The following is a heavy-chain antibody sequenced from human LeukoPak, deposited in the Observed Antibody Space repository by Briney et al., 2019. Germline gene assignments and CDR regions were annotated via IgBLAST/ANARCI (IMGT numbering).Heavy chain of an antibody. CDR2: IIPIFGTA. V-gene: IGHV1-69*13. J-gene: IGHJ6*02. Sequence: SVKVSCRASGYTFTSYGISWVRQAPGQGLEWMGGIIPIFGTANYAQKFQGRVTITADESTSTAYMELSSLRSEDTAVYYCARAIPTSIVVVPAAIGWNGMDVWGQGTTVTVSS. CDR3: ARAIPTSIVVVPAAIGWNGMDV. CDR1: GYTFTSYG. D-gene: IGHD2-2*01.